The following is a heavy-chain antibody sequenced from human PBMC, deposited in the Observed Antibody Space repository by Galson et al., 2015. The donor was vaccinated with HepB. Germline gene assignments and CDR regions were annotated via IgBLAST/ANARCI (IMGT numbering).Heavy chain of an antibody. Sequence: SLRLSCAASGFTFSTYGMHWVRQAPGKGLEWVAVISYDGSDKYFADSVKGRFTISRDNSKNTLYLQVNSPRAEDTAVYYCATVVTATHYYYYGMDVWGQGTTVTVSS. J-gene: IGHJ6*02. CDR2: ISYDGSDK. V-gene: IGHV3-30*03. CDR3: ATVVTATHYYYYGMDV. D-gene: IGHD2-21*02. CDR1: GFTFSTYG.